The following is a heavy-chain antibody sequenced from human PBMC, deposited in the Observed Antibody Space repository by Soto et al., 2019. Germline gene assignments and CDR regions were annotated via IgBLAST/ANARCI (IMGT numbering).Heavy chain of an antibody. CDR3: ARATGRYYYYYMDV. V-gene: IGHV1-3*01. Sequence: ASVKVSCKASGYTFTSYAMHWVRQAPGQRLEWMGWINAGNGNTKYSQKFQGRVTITRDTSASTAYMELSSLRSEDTAVYYCARATGRYYYYYMDVWGKGTTVTVSS. CDR1: GYTFTSYA. J-gene: IGHJ6*03. CDR2: INAGNGNT.